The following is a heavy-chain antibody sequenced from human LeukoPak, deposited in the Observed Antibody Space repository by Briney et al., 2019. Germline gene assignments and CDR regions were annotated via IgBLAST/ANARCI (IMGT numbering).Heavy chain of an antibody. CDR3: ARVAVDSSGPVDY. J-gene: IGHJ4*02. CDR1: GGSISSSSYY. D-gene: IGHD3-22*01. Sequence: SETLSLTCTVSGGSISSSSYYWRWIRQPPGKGLEWIGSIYYSGSTYYNPSLKSRVTISVDTSKNQFSLKLSSVIAADTAVYYCARVAVDSSGPVDYWGQGTLVTVSS. V-gene: IGHV4-39*07. CDR2: IYYSGST.